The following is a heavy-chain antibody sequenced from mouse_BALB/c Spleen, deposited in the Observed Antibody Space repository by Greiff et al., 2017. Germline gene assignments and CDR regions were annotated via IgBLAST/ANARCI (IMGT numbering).Heavy chain of an antibody. CDR2: ISSGGSYT. V-gene: IGHV5-6*01. J-gene: IGHJ4*01. Sequence: EVQVVESGGDLVKPGGSLKLSCAASGFTFSSYGMSWVRQTPDKRLEWVATISSGGSYTYYPDSVKGRFTISRDNAKNTLYLQMSSLKSEDTAMYYCASGNYAMDYWGQGTSVTVSS. CDR1: GFTFSSYG. D-gene: IGHD1-1*02. CDR3: ASGNYAMDY.